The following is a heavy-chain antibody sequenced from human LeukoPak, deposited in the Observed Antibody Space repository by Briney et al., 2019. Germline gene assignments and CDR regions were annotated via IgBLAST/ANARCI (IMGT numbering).Heavy chain of an antibody. V-gene: IGHV3-20*04. D-gene: IGHD2-2*01. Sequence: GGSLRLSCAASGFTFSSYSMNWVRQAPGKGLEWVSGINWNGGSTGYADSVKGRFTISRDNAKNSLYLQMNSLRAEDTALYYCATEGGYCSSTSCYPHFDYWGQGTLVTVSS. J-gene: IGHJ4*02. CDR3: ATEGGYCSSTSCYPHFDY. CDR1: GFTFSSYS. CDR2: INWNGGST.